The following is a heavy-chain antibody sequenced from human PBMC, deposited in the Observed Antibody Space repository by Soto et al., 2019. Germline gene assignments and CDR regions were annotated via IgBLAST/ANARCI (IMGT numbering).Heavy chain of an antibody. CDR1: GFMFSRYA. CDR3: ARSRSGAVPDSFGY. Sequence: QVQLVESGGRVVQPGGSLRLSCAASGFMFSRYAIHWVRQAPGKGLEWVEVISKDGSVNYYADSVRGRFSISRDKSKNTVYLEMNGMRDDDTAVFYCARSRSGAVPDSFGYWGQGTLVTVSS. V-gene: IGHV3-30-3*01. J-gene: IGHJ1*01. D-gene: IGHD3-3*01. CDR2: ISKDGSVN.